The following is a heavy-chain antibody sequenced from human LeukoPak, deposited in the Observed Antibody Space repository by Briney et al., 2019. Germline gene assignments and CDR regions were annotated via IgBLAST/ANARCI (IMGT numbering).Heavy chain of an antibody. J-gene: IGHJ6*02. Sequence: SVKVSCKASGGTFSSYAISWVRQAPGQGLEWMGGIIPIFGTANYAQKFQGRVTITADESTSTAYMELSSLRAEDTAVYYCAREGGNRLLWFGELFNRDYYYYGMDVWGQGTTVTVSS. CDR2: IIPIFGTA. CDR3: AREGGNRLLWFGELFNRDYYYYGMDV. V-gene: IGHV1-69*13. D-gene: IGHD3-10*01. CDR1: GGTFSSYA.